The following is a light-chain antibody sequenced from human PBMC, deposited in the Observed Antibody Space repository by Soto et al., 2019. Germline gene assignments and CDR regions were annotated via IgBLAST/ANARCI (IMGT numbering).Light chain of an antibody. CDR3: QQYNSVSLLT. J-gene: IGKJ4*01. CDR1: QSVSNW. V-gene: IGKV1-5*03. CDR2: KAT. Sequence: DIQMTQSPSTLSASVGDRVTITCRASQSVSNWLAWYQQKPGKAPKLLIYKATTLESGVPSRFSGSGSGTEFTLTISSLQPDDFAIYYCQQYNSVSLLTFGGGTKVEIE.